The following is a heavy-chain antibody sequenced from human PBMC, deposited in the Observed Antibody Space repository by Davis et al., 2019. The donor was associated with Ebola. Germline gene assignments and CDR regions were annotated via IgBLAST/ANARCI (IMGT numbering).Heavy chain of an antibody. V-gene: IGHV3-21*01. J-gene: IGHJ3*02. CDR2: ISSSSSYI. D-gene: IGHD1-26*01. CDR1: GFTFSSYS. CDR3: ATLAGGSYSRWNDDAFDI. Sequence: GESLKISCAASGFTFSSYSMNWVRQAPGKGLEWVSSISSSSSYIYYADSVKGRFTISRDNAKNSLYLQMNSLRAEDTAVYYCATLAGGSYSRWNDDAFDIWGQGTMVTVSS.